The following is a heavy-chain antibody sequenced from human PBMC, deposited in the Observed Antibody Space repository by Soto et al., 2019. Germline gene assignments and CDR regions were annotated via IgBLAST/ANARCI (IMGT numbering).Heavy chain of an antibody. CDR1: GGSISSYY. J-gene: IGHJ6*02. CDR3: ARERYERGITMVRGGYYYYYYGMDV. V-gene: IGHV4-59*01. Sequence: NPSETLSLTCTVSGGSISSYYWSWIRQPPGKGLEWIGYIYYSGSTNYNPSLKSRVTISVDTSKNQFSLKLSSVTAADTAVYYCARERYERGITMVRGGYYYYYYGMDVWGQGTAVTVSS. D-gene: IGHD3-10*01. CDR2: IYYSGST.